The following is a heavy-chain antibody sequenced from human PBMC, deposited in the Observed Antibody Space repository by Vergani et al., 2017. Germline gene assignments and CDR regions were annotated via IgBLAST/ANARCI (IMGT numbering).Heavy chain of an antibody. CDR1: GYSFTNYW. V-gene: IGHV5-51*01. J-gene: IGHJ3*02. Sequence: EVQLVQSGAEVRKPGESLKISCEVSGYSFTNYWIGWVRQMPGEGLEWMGIFFPGDSDTRYSPSFQGLVTISGDKSISTAYLQWSSLKASDTAMYYCARRISAASYGAFDIWGQGTMVTVSS. CDR3: ARRISAASYGAFDI. D-gene: IGHD6-13*01. CDR2: FFPGDSDT.